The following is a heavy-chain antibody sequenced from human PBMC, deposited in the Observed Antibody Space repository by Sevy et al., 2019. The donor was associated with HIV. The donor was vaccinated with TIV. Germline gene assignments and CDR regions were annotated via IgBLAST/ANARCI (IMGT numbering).Heavy chain of an antibody. J-gene: IGHJ3*02. D-gene: IGHD3-3*02. Sequence: GGSLRLSCVASEFIFSSHAVSWVRQAPGKGLEWVSAISGDGENTHYADSVRGRFTISRDNFKNTLYLQMNSLRAEDTALYYCARDGTGISAFDIWGPGTMVTVSS. CDR2: ISGDGENT. CDR3: ARDGTGISAFDI. CDR1: EFIFSSHA. V-gene: IGHV3-23*01.